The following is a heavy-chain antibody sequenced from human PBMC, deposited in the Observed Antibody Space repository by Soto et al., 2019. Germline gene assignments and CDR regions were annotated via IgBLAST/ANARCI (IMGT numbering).Heavy chain of an antibody. Sequence: PGGSLRLSCAASGFTFSSYSMSWVRQSPEMGLEWVSAITASGGATYHADSVKGRFTISRDNSKNTLYLQMSSLRAEDTAVYYCAKGSASGSPYYFDYWGQAILVTVSS. CDR1: GFTFSSYS. CDR2: ITASGGAT. CDR3: AKGSASGSPYYFDY. J-gene: IGHJ4*02. D-gene: IGHD6-25*01. V-gene: IGHV3-23*01.